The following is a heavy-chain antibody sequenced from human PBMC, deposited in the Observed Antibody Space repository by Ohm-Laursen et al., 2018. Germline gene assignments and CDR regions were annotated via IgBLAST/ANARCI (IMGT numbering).Heavy chain of an antibody. D-gene: IGHD5-18*01. CDR3: ARVVSGYSSPTDY. CDR1: GYTFTGYY. Sequence: ASVKVSCKASGYTFTGYYMHWVRQAPGQGLEWMGWINPNSGGTNYAQKFQGRVTMTRDTSISTAYMELSRLRSDDTAVYYCARVVSGYSSPTDYWGQGTLVTVSS. J-gene: IGHJ4*02. V-gene: IGHV1-2*02. CDR2: INPNSGGT.